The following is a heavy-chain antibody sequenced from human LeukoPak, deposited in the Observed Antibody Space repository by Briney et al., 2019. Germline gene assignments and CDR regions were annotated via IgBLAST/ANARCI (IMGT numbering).Heavy chain of an antibody. CDR2: IIPIFGTA. CDR1: GGTFSSYA. V-gene: IGHV1-69*05. D-gene: IGHD4-17*01. Sequence: SVKVSCKASGGTFSSYAISWVRQAPGQGLEWMGGIIPIFGTANYAQKFQGRVTITTDESTSTAYMELSSLRSEDTAVYYCARERTVNYYYYMDAWGKGTTVTVSS. J-gene: IGHJ6*03. CDR3: ARERTVNYYYYMDA.